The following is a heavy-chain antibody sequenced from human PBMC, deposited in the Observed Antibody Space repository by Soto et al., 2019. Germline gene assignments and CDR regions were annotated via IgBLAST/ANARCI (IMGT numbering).Heavy chain of an antibody. V-gene: IGHV4-34*01. CDR3: ARGSRTPWSGHRTYNWFDP. CDR2: INHSGST. J-gene: IGHJ5*02. CDR1: GGSFSGYY. D-gene: IGHD3-3*01. Sequence: PSETLSLTCAVYGGSFSGYYWSWIRQPPGKGLEWIGEINHSGSTNYNPSLKSRVTISVDTSKNQFSLKLSSVTAADTAVYYCARGSRTPWSGHRTYNWFDPWGQGTLVTVSS.